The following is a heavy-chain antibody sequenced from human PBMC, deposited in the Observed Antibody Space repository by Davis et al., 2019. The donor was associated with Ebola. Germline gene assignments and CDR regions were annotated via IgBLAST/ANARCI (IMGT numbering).Heavy chain of an antibody. Sequence: ASVTVSCKASGYNFRDYGFSWVRRAPGQGLEWLGWISAFNGDTSYAQKFQGRVTMTTDNPTNTVYMELRGLRSDDTAVYYCARESGVVGYIDHWGQGTRVTVSS. J-gene: IGHJ4*02. V-gene: IGHV1-18*01. CDR3: ARESGVVGYIDH. D-gene: IGHD1-26*01. CDR1: GYNFRDYG. CDR2: ISAFNGDT.